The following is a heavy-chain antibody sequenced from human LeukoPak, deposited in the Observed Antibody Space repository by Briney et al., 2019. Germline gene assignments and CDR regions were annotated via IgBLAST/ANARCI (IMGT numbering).Heavy chain of an antibody. Sequence: PGGSLRLSCAASGFTVSSDYMSWVRQAPGKGLEWVSIIYSGGTTYYADSVKGRFTISRDNSKNTLFLQMNSLRAEDTAVYYCARAAGHTFDIWGQGTMVTVSS. D-gene: IGHD1-1*01. V-gene: IGHV3-53*01. CDR1: GFTVSSDY. CDR2: IYSGGTT. J-gene: IGHJ3*02. CDR3: ARAAGHTFDI.